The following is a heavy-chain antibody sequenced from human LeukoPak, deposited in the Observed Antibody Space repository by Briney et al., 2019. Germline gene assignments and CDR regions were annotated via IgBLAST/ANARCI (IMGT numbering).Heavy chain of an antibody. CDR2: INHSGST. D-gene: IGHD2-8*01. CDR1: GGSFSGYY. Sequence: SETLSLTCAVYGGSFSGYYWSWIRQPPGKGLEWIGEINHSGSTNYNPSLKSRVTISVDTFKNQFSLKLSSVTAADKAVYYCARAFGAYCTNGVCYHFDYWGQGTLVTVSS. J-gene: IGHJ4*02. V-gene: IGHV4-34*01. CDR3: ARAFGAYCTNGVCYHFDY.